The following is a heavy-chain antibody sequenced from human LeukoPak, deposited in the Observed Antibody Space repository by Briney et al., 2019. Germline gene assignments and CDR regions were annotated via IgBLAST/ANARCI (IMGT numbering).Heavy chain of an antibody. CDR1: GFTFSSHGM. CDR2: IYYFGTT. V-gene: IGHV4-39*07. CDR3: ARDHSSSEFDY. J-gene: IGHJ4*02. D-gene: IGHD6-6*01. Sequence: GTLRLSCAASGFTFSSHGMNWVRQPPGKGLEWIGSIYYFGTTHYNPSLKSRVTISVDTSKNQFSLKLSSVTAADTAVYYCARDHSSSEFDYWGQGTLVTVSS.